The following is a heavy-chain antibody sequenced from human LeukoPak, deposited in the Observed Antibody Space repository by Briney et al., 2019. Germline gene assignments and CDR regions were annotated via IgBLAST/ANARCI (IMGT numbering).Heavy chain of an antibody. CDR3: AKSFSSSWYGGRLFDS. CDR2: FYQSGVT. J-gene: IGHJ5*01. Sequence: NASETLSLTCIVSGVSIRSFYWSWIRQPPGKGLEWLGYFYQSGVTNYNPSLKSRVTMSVDTSKNQVSLKMASVTAADTAVYYCAKSFSSSWYGGRLFDSWGQGTLVIVSS. CDR1: GVSIRSFY. D-gene: IGHD6-13*01. V-gene: IGHV4-59*01.